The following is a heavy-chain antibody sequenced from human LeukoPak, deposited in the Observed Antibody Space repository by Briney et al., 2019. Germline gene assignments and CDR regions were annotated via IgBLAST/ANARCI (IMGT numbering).Heavy chain of an antibody. Sequence: SETLSLTCTVSGGSISSGSYYWSWIRQPAGKGLEWIGRIYTSGSTNYNPSLKSRVTISVDTSKNQFSLKLSSVTAADTAVYYCARGGLMVLFNAFDIWGQGTMVTVSS. V-gene: IGHV4-61*02. CDR3: ARGGLMVLFNAFDI. D-gene: IGHD2/OR15-2a*01. CDR1: GGSISSGSYY. J-gene: IGHJ3*02. CDR2: IYTSGST.